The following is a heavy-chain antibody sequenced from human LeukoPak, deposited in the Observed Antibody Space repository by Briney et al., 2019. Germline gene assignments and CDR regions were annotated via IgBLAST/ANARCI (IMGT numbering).Heavy chain of an antibody. CDR1: GGSFSGYY. V-gene: IGHV4-34*01. CDR3: ARYNWNYDSRYYYYYYMDV. D-gene: IGHD1-7*01. Sequence: PSETLSLTCAVYGGSFSGYYRSWIRQPPGKGLEWIGEINHSGSTNYNPSLKSRVTISVDTSKNQFSLKLSSVTAADTAVYYCARYNWNYDSRYYYYYYMDVWGKGTTVTVSS. CDR2: INHSGST. J-gene: IGHJ6*03.